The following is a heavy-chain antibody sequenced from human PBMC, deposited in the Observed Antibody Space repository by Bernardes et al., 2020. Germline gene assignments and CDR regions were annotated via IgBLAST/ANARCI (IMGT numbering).Heavy chain of an antibody. Sequence: GGSLRLSCAASGFTFRSHAMHWVRQAPGKGLEWVAIISYDGSNKNYADSVKGRFTISRDNSKNTLYLQMNSLRADDTAVYYCAKDLRGTVTLTYYYGMDVWGQGTTVAVSS. V-gene: IGHV3-30*18. J-gene: IGHJ6*02. CDR1: GFTFRSHA. D-gene: IGHD4-17*01. CDR2: ISYDGSNK. CDR3: AKDLRGTVTLTYYYGMDV.